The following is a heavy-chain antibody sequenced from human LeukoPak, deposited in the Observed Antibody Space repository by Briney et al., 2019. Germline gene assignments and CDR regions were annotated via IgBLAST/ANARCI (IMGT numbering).Heavy chain of an antibody. Sequence: GGSLRLSCAASGFSFSSYAMSWVRQAPGKGLEWVSSISGSGGSTDYADTVKGRSTFSRDNSKNTLYLQMSSLRAEDTAVYYCAKEKGIYCSSIDCSPGMDVWGQGTTVTVSS. CDR2: ISGSGGST. J-gene: IGHJ6*02. V-gene: IGHV3-23*01. CDR3: AKEKGIYCSSIDCSPGMDV. D-gene: IGHD2-2*01. CDR1: GFSFSSYA.